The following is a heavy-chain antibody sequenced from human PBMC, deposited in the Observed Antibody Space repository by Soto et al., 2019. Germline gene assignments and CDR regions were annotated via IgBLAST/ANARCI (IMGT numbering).Heavy chain of an antibody. V-gene: IGHV4-30-2*01. Sequence: KASETLSLTXAVSGGSISSGGYSWSWIRQPPGKGLEWIGYIYHSGSTYYNPSLKSRVTISVDTSKSQFSLNLRSVTAADTAVYYCASSRQGNYDFLSGYYALDYWGQGTLVTVSS. CDR1: GGSISSGGYS. J-gene: IGHJ4*02. D-gene: IGHD3-3*01. CDR2: IYHSGST. CDR3: ASSRQGNYDFLSGYYALDY.